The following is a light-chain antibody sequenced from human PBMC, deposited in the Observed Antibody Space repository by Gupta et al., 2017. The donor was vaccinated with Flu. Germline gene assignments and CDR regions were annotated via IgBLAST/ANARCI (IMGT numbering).Light chain of an antibody. V-gene: IGKV3-20*01. CDR1: QSVNNNL. J-gene: IGKJ2*03. CDR2: GAS. CDR3: QQDCISVYS. Sequence: GTLSLSPGERATLSCRASQSVNNNLLTWYQQKPGQAPRLLIYGASSSATGIPDRFSGSGSGTDFTLTILRLEPEDFAVYYCQQDCISVYSFGQGTKLEIK.